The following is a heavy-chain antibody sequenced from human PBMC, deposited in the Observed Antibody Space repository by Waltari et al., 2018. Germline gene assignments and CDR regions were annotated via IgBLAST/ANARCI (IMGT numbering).Heavy chain of an antibody. J-gene: IGHJ5*02. V-gene: IGHV3-33*08. CDR3: ARELVGPGP. D-gene: IGHD1-26*01. CDR1: GFTFSSYG. Sequence: QVQLVESGGGVVQPGRSLRLSCAASGFTFSSYGMHWVRQAPGKGLEWVAVIWYDGSNKYYVDSVKGRFTISRDNAKNSLYLQMNSLRAEDTAVYYCARELVGPGPWGQGTLVTVSS. CDR2: IWYDGSNK.